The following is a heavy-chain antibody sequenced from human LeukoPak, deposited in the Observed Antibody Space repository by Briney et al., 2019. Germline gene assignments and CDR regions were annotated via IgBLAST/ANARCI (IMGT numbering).Heavy chain of an antibody. V-gene: IGHV1-18*01. D-gene: IGHD2-2*01. CDR1: GYTFTSYG. Sequence: WASVKVSCTASGYTFTSYGISWVRQAPGQGLEWMGWISAYNGNTNYAQTLQGRVTITTDTSTSTAYMERRSLRSDDTAVYYCARDGYIVVVPAAILDYYYYYGMDVWGQGTTVTVSS. CDR2: ISAYNGNT. J-gene: IGHJ6*02. CDR3: ARDGYIVVVPAAILDYYYYYGMDV.